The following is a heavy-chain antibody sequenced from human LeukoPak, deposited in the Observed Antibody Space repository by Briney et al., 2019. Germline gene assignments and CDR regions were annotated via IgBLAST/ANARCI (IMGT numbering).Heavy chain of an antibody. D-gene: IGHD3-9*01. Sequence: PSETLSLTCSVSGASVTTYPYYWTWIRQPPEKGLEWIGSVTYTGNTFYNPSLQSRVTIPIDASKNQFSLNLSSVTAADTAIYFCARTPTGFPNWFDSWGRGTPVTVSS. CDR1: GASVTTYPYY. CDR3: ARTPTGFPNWFDS. J-gene: IGHJ5*01. V-gene: IGHV4-39*07. CDR2: VTYTGNT.